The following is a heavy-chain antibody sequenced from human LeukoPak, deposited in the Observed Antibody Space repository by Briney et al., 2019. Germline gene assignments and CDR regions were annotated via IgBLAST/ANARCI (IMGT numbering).Heavy chain of an antibody. D-gene: IGHD3-9*01. CDR1: GYTFTSYY. V-gene: IGHV1-46*01. CDR3: GKYYFDY. Sequence: ASVTVSCKASGYTFTSYYMHWVRQAPGQGLEWMGIINPSDGSTSYAQKFQGRVTMTRDMSTSTVYMYYCARVRSPVYDILTGKYYFDYWGQGTLVTVSS. CDR2: INPSDGST. J-gene: IGHJ4*02.